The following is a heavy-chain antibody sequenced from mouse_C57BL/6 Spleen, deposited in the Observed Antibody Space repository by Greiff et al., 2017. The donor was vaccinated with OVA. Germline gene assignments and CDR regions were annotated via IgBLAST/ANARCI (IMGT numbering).Heavy chain of an antibody. V-gene: IGHV14-2*01. CDR2: IDPEDGET. D-gene: IGHD2-4*01. CDR1: GFNIKDYY. Sequence: EVQRVESGAELVKPGASVKLSCTASGFNIKDYYMHWVKQRTEQGLEWIGRIDPEDGETKYAPQFQGKATITADTSSNTAYLQLSSLTSEDTAVYYCASYDYDVGAWFAYWGQGTLLTVSA. CDR3: ASYDYDVGAWFAY. J-gene: IGHJ3*01.